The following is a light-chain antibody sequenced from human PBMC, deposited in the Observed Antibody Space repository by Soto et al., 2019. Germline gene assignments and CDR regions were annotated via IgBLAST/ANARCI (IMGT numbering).Light chain of an antibody. CDR3: QQYNNWPRT. CDR2: GAS. J-gene: IGKJ1*01. Sequence: EIVMTQSPATLSVSPGERATLSCRVSQSVSSDLAWYHQKPGQAPRLLIYGASTRATGIPARFSGSGSGTAFTLTINSLQSEDFAVYYCQQYNNWPRTFGQGTKVEIK. V-gene: IGKV3-15*01. CDR1: QSVSSD.